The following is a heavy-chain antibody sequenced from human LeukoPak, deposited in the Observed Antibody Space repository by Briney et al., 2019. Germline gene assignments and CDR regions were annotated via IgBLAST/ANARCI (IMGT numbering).Heavy chain of an antibody. CDR1: GFTFDDYA. CDR2: ISWNSGSI. CDR3: AKGTTMVRGGIDY. V-gene: IGHV3-9*01. J-gene: IGHJ4*02. Sequence: GRSLRLSCAASGFTFDDYAMHWVRQAPGKGLEWVSGISWNSGSIGYADSVKGRFTISRDNAKNSLYLQMNSLRAEDTALYYCAKGTTMVRGGIDYWGQGTLVTVPS. D-gene: IGHD3-10*01.